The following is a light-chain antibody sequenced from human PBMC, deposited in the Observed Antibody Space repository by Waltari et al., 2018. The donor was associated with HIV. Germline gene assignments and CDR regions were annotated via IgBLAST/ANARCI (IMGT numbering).Light chain of an antibody. CDR3: SSYAGARV. J-gene: IGLJ3*02. Sequence: QSALTQPASVSGSPGQSITISCTVTSSDVGSYNRVSWYQQYPGKAPKLIIYEVTKRPSGVSNLFSGSKSGNTSSLTLSGLQADDEADYYCSSYAGARVFGGGTNLIVL. CDR1: SSDVGSYNR. CDR2: EVT. V-gene: IGLV2-23*02.